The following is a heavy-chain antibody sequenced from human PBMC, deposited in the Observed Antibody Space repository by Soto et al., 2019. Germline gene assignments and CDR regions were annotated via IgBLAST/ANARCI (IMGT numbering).Heavy chain of an antibody. CDR2: TPYGGSNN. CDR3: AKDRGSSYGFFNYYGMDV. V-gene: IGHV3-30*18. CDR1: GFTFNTYG. J-gene: IGHJ6*01. D-gene: IGHD5-18*01. Sequence: QVQLVESGGGVVQPGRSLRLSCAASGFTFNTYGMHWVRQAPGKGLEWVAVTPYGGSNNFYGDSVMGRFTISRDNAKNTLYLQMNSLRAEDTDVYYCAKDRGSSYGFFNYYGMDVW.